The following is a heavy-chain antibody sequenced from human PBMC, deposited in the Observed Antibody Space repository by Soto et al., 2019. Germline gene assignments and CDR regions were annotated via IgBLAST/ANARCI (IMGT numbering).Heavy chain of an antibody. D-gene: IGHD3-22*01. CDR2: IYHSGGT. J-gene: IGHJ4*02. CDR1: GDSISSGGYS. CDR3: ARDSRSGYDLEY. V-gene: IGHV4-30-2*01. Sequence: QLQLQESGSGLVKPSQTLSLTCAVSGDSISSGGYSWNWIRQPPGKGLEWIGYIYHSGGTDYNPSLKSRVTITVDSSNNQFSLKLRSVTAADTAVYYCARDSRSGYDLEYWGQGTLVTVSS.